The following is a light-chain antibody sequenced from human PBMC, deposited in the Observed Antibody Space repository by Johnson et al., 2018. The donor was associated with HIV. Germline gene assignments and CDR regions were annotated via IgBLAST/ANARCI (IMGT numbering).Light chain of an antibody. V-gene: IGLV1-51*02. CDR2: ENN. CDR3: GTGDSRLSTGV. Sequence: QSVLTQPPSVSAAPGQKVTISCSGSSSNIGNNYVSWYQQLPGTAPKLLIYENNKRPSGIPDRFSGSKSGTSATLGITGLQTGDEADYYCGTGDSRLSTGVFGTGTKVTVL. J-gene: IGLJ1*01. CDR1: SSNIGNNY.